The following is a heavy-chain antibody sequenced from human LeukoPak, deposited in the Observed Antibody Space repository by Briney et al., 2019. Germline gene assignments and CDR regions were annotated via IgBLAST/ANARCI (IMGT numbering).Heavy chain of an antibody. CDR1: SYSISSGYY. J-gene: IGHJ3*02. V-gene: IGHV4-38-2*01. CDR2: IYHSGST. D-gene: IGHD3-22*01. Sequence: PSETLSLTCAVSSYSISSGYYWGWIRQPPGKGLEWIGSIYHSGSTYYNPSLKSRVTISVDTSKNQFSLRLSSVTAADTAVYYCARQGLYYYDSSGPDAFDIWGQGTMVTVSS. CDR3: ARQGLYYYDSSGPDAFDI.